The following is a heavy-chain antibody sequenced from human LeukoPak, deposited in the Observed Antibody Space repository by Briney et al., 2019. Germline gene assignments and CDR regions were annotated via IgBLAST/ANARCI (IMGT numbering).Heavy chain of an antibody. Sequence: SVKVSCKASGYTFTSYAVHWVRRAPGQSLEWMGWIVVGSGNTNYAQKFQERVTITRDMSTSTAYMELSSLRSEDTAVYYCAAPGKYSGSYYTAFDIWGQGTMVTVSS. CDR2: IVVGSGNT. CDR1: GYTFTSYA. CDR3: AAPGKYSGSYYTAFDI. D-gene: IGHD1-26*01. J-gene: IGHJ3*02. V-gene: IGHV1-58*01.